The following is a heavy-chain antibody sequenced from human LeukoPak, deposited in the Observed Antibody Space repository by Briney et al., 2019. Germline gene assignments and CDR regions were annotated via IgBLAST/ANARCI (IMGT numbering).Heavy chain of an antibody. J-gene: IGHJ4*02. Sequence: GESLKISCKASGYSFTSYWIGWVRQMPGKGLEWMGIIYPGDSDTRYSPSFQGQVTISADKSISTAYLQWSSLKASDTAMYYCARPSTDYGDILDYWGQGTLVTVSS. V-gene: IGHV5-51*01. CDR1: GYSFTSYW. D-gene: IGHD4-17*01. CDR3: ARPSTDYGDILDY. CDR2: IYPGDSDT.